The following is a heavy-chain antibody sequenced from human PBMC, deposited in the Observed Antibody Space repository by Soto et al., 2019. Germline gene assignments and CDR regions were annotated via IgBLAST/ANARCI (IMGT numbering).Heavy chain of an antibody. Sequence: QVQLQQWGAGLLKPSETLSLTCAVYGGSFSGYYWSWIRQPPGKGPEWIGEINHSGSTNYNPSLKSRVTISVDTSKNQFSLKLSSVTAADTAVYYCARGGRWGYYYGSGSRQPPDYWGQGTLVTVSS. CDR3: ARGGRWGYYYGSGSRQPPDY. V-gene: IGHV4-34*01. D-gene: IGHD3-10*01. CDR1: GGSFSGYY. CDR2: INHSGST. J-gene: IGHJ4*02.